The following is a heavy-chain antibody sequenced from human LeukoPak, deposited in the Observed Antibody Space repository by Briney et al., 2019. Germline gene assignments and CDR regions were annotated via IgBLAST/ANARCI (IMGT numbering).Heavy chain of an antibody. V-gene: IGHV3-43*02. CDR2: ISGDGGST. D-gene: IGHD3-3*01. CDR1: GFTFDDYA. CDR3: AKGRFRLRFLEWRAPYFDY. J-gene: IGHJ4*02. Sequence: GGSLRLSCAASGFTFDDYAMHWVRQAPGKGLEWVSLISGDGGSTYYADSVEGRFTISRDNSKNSLYLQMNSLRTEDTALYYCAKGRFRLRFLEWRAPYFDYWGQGTLVTVSS.